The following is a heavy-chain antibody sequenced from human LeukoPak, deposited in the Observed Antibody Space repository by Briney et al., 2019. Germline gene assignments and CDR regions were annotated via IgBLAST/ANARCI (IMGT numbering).Heavy chain of an antibody. V-gene: IGHV1-46*03. J-gene: IGHJ4*02. CDR1: GYTFTSYY. D-gene: IGHD1-7*01. CDR2: INPSGGST. CDR3: ARLGEGTGTTIHDY. Sequence: GASVKVSCKASGYTFTSYYMHWVRQAPGQGLEWMGIINPSGGSTSYAQKFHGRVTMTRDTSTSTVYMEMSSLRSEDTAVYYCARLGEGTGTTIHDYGGQGTLVTVS.